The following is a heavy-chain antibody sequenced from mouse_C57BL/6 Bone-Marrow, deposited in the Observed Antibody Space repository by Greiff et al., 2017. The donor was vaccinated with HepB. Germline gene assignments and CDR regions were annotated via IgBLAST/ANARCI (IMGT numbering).Heavy chain of an antibody. J-gene: IGHJ1*03. CDR3: ARPGSSYWYFDV. CDR1: GFTFSDYG. Sequence: DVKLVESGGGLVKPGRSLKLSCAASGFTFSDYGMHWVRQAPEKGLEWVAYISSGSSTIYYADTVKGRFTISRDNAKNTLFLQMTSLRSEDTAMYYCARPGSSYWYFDVWGTGTTVTVSS. D-gene: IGHD1-1*01. V-gene: IGHV5-17*01. CDR2: ISSGSSTI.